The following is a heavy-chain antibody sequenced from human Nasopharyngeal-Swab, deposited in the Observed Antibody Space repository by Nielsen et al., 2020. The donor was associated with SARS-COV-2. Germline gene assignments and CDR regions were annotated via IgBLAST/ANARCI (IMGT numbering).Heavy chain of an antibody. CDR2: INPSGGST. V-gene: IGHV1-46*01. D-gene: IGHD6-13*01. J-gene: IGHJ4*02. Sequence: ASVKVSCKASGYTFTSYYMHWVRQAPGQGLEWMGIINPSGGSTSYAQKFQGRVTMTRDTSTSTVYMELSSLRSEDTAVYYCSRSIAAAVFDYWGQGTLVTVSS. CDR3: SRSIAAAVFDY. CDR1: GYTFTSYY.